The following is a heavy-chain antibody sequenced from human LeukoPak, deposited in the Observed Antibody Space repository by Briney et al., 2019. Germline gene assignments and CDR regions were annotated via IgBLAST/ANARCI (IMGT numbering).Heavy chain of an antibody. Sequence: GSLRLSCAASGFTFSSYAMSWVRQAPGKGLEWVSAISGSGGSTYYADSVKGRFTISRDNSKNTLYLQMNSLRAEDTAVYYCAKRGYCSSTSCYAVDYWGQGTLVTVSS. CDR3: AKRGYCSSTSCYAVDY. J-gene: IGHJ4*02. CDR2: ISGSGGST. V-gene: IGHV3-23*01. D-gene: IGHD2-2*01. CDR1: GFTFSSYA.